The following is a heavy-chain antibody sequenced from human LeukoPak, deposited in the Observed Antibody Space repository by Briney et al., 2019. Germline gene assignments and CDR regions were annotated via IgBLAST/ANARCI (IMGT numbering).Heavy chain of an antibody. D-gene: IGHD6-13*01. CDR2: ISGSGGST. CDR3: AKASIRGDIAAAAVDY. CDR1: GFTFSSYA. Sequence: SGGSLRLSCAASGFTFSSYAMSWVRQAPGKGLEWVSAISGSGGSTYYADSVKGRFTISRDNSKNTLYLQMNSLRAEDTAVYYCAKASIRGDIAAAAVDYWGQGTLVTVSS. V-gene: IGHV3-23*01. J-gene: IGHJ4*02.